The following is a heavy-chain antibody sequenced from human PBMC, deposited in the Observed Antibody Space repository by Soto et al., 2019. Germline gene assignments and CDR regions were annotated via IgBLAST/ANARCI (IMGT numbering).Heavy chain of an antibody. J-gene: IGHJ3*02. Sequence: QLQLQESGPGLVKPSETLSLTCTVSGGSISSSSYYWGWIRQPPGKGLEWIGSIYYSGSTYYNPSLKSRVTISVDTSKNQFSLKLSSVTAADTAVYYCARHPKLVQDAFDIWGQGTMVTVSS. V-gene: IGHV4-39*01. CDR2: IYYSGST. D-gene: IGHD6-13*01. CDR1: GGSISSSSYY. CDR3: ARHPKLVQDAFDI.